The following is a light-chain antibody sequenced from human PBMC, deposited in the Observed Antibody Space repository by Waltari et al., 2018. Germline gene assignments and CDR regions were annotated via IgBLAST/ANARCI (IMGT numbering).Light chain of an antibody. CDR3: QQSYSAPWT. CDR2: AAS. J-gene: IGKJ1*01. Sequence: DIRMTQSPSSLSASVGDRVTITCRASQSISGYLNWYQPKPGKAPKLLIYAASRLQSGVPSRFRGIGSWTDFTLTISRLQPEDFATYYCQQSYSAPWTFGQGTKVEIK. V-gene: IGKV1-39*01. CDR1: QSISGY.